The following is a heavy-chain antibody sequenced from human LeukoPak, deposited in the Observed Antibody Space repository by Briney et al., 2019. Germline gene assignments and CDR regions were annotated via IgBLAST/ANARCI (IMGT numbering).Heavy chain of an antibody. CDR2: ISGSGGST. D-gene: IGHD2-2*01. CDR1: GFTFSSYA. V-gene: IGHV3-23*01. CDR3: AKPKGSTFGYYGMGV. Sequence: PGGSLRLSCAASGFTFSSYAMSWVRQAPGKGLEWVSAISGSGGSTYYADSVKGRFTISRDNSKNTLYLQMNSLRAEDTAVYYCAKPKGSTFGYYGMGVWGQGTTVTVSS. J-gene: IGHJ6*02.